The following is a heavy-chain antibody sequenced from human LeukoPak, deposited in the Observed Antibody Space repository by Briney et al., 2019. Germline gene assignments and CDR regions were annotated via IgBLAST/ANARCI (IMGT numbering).Heavy chain of an antibody. Sequence: SETLSLTCAVYGGSFSGYYWSWIRQPPGKGLEWIGEINHSGSTNYNPSLKSRVTISVDTSKNRFSLKLSSVTAADAAVYYCARGPEIAAASSNSDAFDIWGQGTMVTVSS. CDR3: ARGPEIAAASSNSDAFDI. CDR1: GGSFSGYY. D-gene: IGHD6-13*01. CDR2: INHSGST. V-gene: IGHV4-34*01. J-gene: IGHJ3*02.